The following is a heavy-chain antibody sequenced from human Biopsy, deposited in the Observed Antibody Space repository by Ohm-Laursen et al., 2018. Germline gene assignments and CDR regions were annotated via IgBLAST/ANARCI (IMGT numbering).Heavy chain of an antibody. D-gene: IGHD2-2*01. Sequence: GTLSLTCPVSGGSISGYHWSWIRKSPGKGLEWLAYISYTGGITSNPSLNGRATMSLNTSKNQFSLRLIYVTAADTAVYYCARMPHFDYWGQGILVTVSS. J-gene: IGHJ4*02. CDR1: GGSISGYH. CDR2: ISYTGGI. CDR3: ARMPHFDY. V-gene: IGHV4-59*01.